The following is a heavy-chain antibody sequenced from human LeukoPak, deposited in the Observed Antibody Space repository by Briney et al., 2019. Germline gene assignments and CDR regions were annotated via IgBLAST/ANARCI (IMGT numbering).Heavy chain of an antibody. Sequence: GGSLRLSCAASGFTFSSYAMSWVRQVPGKGLEWVSSISGSGGRTYYANSVKGRFTISRDNSKNTLYLQMNSLRAEDTAVYYCASATVTTGRLLYYYYYMDVWGKGTTVTVSS. D-gene: IGHD4-17*01. V-gene: IGHV3-23*01. CDR1: GFTFSSYA. J-gene: IGHJ6*03. CDR2: ISGSGGRT. CDR3: ASATVTTGRLLYYYYYMDV.